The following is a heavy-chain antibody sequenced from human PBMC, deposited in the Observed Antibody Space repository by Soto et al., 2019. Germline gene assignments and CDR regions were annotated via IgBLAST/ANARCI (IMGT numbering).Heavy chain of an antibody. CDR2: INHSGST. V-gene: IGHV4-34*01. CDR3: ARARYRGEGYYYFYYMDV. D-gene: IGHD3-10*01. CDR1: GGSFSGYY. Sequence: QVQLQQWGAGLLKPSETLSLTCAVYGGSFSGYYWSWIRQPPGKGLEWIGEINHSGSTNYNPSLKSRVTISVDPSKNQFTLKLSSVTAADPAAYYCARARYRGEGYYYFYYMDVWGKGTTVTVSS. J-gene: IGHJ6*03.